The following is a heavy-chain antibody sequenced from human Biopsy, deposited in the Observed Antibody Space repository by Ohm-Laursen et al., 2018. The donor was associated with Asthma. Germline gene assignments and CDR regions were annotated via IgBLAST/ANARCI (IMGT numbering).Heavy chain of an antibody. D-gene: IGHD4-17*01. J-gene: IGHJ6*02. CDR3: ARVASYGDLYFGIDV. V-gene: IGHV4-30-4*01. Sequence: QTLSLTCAVGGAYIGSRDHHWSWIRQSPGTGLEWIGFVFWSGTTHYNRSLERRLSISTDTTRNEFSMTLRSVTAADTAVYFCARVASYGDLYFGIDVWGPGTTVSVS. CDR1: GAYIGSRDHH. CDR2: VFWSGTT.